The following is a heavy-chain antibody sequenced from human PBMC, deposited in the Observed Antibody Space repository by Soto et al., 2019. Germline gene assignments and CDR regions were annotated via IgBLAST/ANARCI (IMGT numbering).Heavy chain of an antibody. Sequence: VVSRIISCVASGFTFGSYAMTWVRRAPGKGLEWVSTINDNGNLRYYAESVRGRFTISRDNSKNTLYLQLNNLRAEDSARYYCAKAFGDWYPFEKWGLGALVTVSS. V-gene: IGHV3-23*01. J-gene: IGHJ4*02. CDR3: AKAFGDWYPFEK. D-gene: IGHD2-21*02. CDR2: INDNGNLR. CDR1: GFTFGSYA.